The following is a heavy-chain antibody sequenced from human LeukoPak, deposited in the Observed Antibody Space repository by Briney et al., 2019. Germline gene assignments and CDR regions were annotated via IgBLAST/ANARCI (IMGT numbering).Heavy chain of an antibody. CDR1: GDSINTKSYY. CDR2: IYYSGST. CDR3: ARLRFGFDFDY. V-gene: IGHV4-39*01. J-gene: IGHJ4*02. Sequence: PSETLSLTCTVSGDSINTKSYYWGWIRQPPGKGLEWIGSIYYSGSTYYNPSLKSRVTISVDTSKNQFSLKLSSVTAADTAVYYCARLRFGFDFDYWGQGTLVTVSS. D-gene: IGHD3-10*01.